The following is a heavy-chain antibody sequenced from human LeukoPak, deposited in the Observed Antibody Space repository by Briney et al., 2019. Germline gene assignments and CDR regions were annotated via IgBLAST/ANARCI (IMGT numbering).Heavy chain of an antibody. CDR3: ARDRYDYGDYGYYYGMDV. CDR2: IYFTGNT. J-gene: IGHJ6*02. V-gene: IGHV4-59*12. CDR1: GGSFSGYY. Sequence: PSETLSLTCAVYGGSFSGYYWSWIRQPPGKGLEWIGYIYFTGNTNYNPSLKSRVTLSVDTSKNQFSLKLSSVTAADTAVYYCARDRYDYGDYGYYYGMDVWGQGTTVTVSS. D-gene: IGHD4-17*01.